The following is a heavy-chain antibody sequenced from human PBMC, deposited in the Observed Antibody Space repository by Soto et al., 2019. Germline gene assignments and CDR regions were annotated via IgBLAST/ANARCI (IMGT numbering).Heavy chain of an antibody. CDR3: AKGGYYDILTGYYKYYYGMDV. V-gene: IGHV3-23*01. CDR1: GFTFSSYA. J-gene: IGHJ6*02. CDR2: ISGSGGST. Sequence: GSLRLSCAASGFTFSSYAMSWVRQAPGKGLEWVSAISGSGGSTYYADSVKGRFTISRDNSKNTLYLQMNSLRAEDTAVYYCAKGGYYDILTGYYKYYYGMDVWGQGTTVTVSS. D-gene: IGHD3-9*01.